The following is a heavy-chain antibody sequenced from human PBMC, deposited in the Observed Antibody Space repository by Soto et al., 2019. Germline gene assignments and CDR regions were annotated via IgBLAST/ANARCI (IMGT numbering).Heavy chain of an antibody. J-gene: IGHJ6*02. Sequence: SETLSLTCAVSGGSISSGGYSWSWIRQPPGKGLEWIGYIYHSGSTYYSPSFQGRVTISADTSTSSAYLQWNSLKASDSAIYYCVRQGGGITDSDYYCYGLDVWGQGTTVTVSS. CDR3: VRQGGGITDSDYYCYGLDV. D-gene: IGHD3-16*01. CDR1: GGSISSGGYS. V-gene: IGHV4-30-2*01. CDR2: IYHSGST.